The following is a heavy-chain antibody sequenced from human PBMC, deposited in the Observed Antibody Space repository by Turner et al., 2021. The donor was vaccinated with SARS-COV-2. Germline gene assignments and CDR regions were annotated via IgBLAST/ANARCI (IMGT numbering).Heavy chain of an antibody. J-gene: IGHJ4*02. CDR1: GGTFRSYA. CDR3: AREVMTHLPAFGS. V-gene: IGHV1-69*04. Sequence: QVQLVQSGAEVKKPGSSVKVSCKASGGTFRSYAISWVRQAAGQGLEWMVRIIPILGIANYAQKFRDRATITADASTATVFMELSGLRSEDTAIYYCAREVMTHLPAFGSWGQGALVTVSS. CDR2: IIPILGIA. D-gene: IGHD3-16*01.